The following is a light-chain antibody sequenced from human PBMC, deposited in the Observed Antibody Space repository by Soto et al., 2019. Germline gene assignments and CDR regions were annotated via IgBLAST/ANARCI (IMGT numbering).Light chain of an antibody. CDR2: AAS. V-gene: IGKV1-17*01. Sequence: DIQMTQSPSSLSASVGDRVTITCRASQVISNDLDWYQQKPGKAPKRLIHAASSFQSGVPSRFRGSGSGREFTLTISSLQPEDFATYYCLQYNTYPFTFGPGTTVDIK. CDR1: QVISND. CDR3: LQYNTYPFT. J-gene: IGKJ3*01.